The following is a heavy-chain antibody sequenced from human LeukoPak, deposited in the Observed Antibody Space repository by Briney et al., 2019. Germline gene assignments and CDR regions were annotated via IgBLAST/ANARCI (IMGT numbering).Heavy chain of an antibody. V-gene: IGHV4-4*07. D-gene: IGHD6-19*01. Sequence: SETLSLTCSVSGDSIISDYWGWIRQLAGKGLEWIGRIYTTGSTNYNPSLKSRVTMSVDMSKNQFSLKLSSVTAADTAVYYCASASGYWGQGTLVTVSS. CDR3: ASASGY. J-gene: IGHJ4*02. CDR1: GDSIISDY. CDR2: IYTTGST.